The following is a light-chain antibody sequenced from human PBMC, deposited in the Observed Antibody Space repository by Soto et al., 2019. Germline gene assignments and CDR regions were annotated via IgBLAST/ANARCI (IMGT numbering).Light chain of an antibody. J-gene: IGKJ1*01. V-gene: IGKV3-20*01. Sequence: EIVLTQSPGTLSLSPGQRATLSCRASQSLSSSYLAGYQQKPGQAPRLLIYGASSRATGIPDRFSGSGSGTDFTLTISRREPEDFAVYYGQQYGSSPWTFGQGTNVEIK. CDR1: QSLSSSY. CDR2: GAS. CDR3: QQYGSSPWT.